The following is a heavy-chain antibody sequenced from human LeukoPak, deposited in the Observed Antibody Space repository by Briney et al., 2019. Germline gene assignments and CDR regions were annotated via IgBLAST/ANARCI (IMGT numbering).Heavy chain of an antibody. CDR3: TKRARMGIAAAGDGFHI. CDR1: GFRFDDYA. Sequence: GGSLRLSCAASGFRFDDYAMHWVRQAPGKGLEWVSGISWDSAAIGYADSVRGRFTLSRDNAKNSLFLQMSSLRVEDTALYYCTKRARMGIAAAGDGFHIWGQGTMVTVSS. CDR2: ISWDSAAI. D-gene: IGHD6-13*01. J-gene: IGHJ3*02. V-gene: IGHV3-9*01.